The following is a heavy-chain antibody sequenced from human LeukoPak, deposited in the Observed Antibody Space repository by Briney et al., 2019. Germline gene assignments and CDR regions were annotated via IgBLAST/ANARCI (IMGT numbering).Heavy chain of an antibody. D-gene: IGHD3-3*01. CDR2: IKQDASEK. CDR3: ARMEWGGPFDY. Sequence: GGSLRLSCAVSGFTLSSYCMSWVRQAPGKGLEWVANIKQDASEKSYVDSVKGRFSISRDIAENSLALQMNSLRVEDTAVYYCARMEWGGPFDYWGQGTRVTVSS. J-gene: IGHJ4*02. CDR1: GFTLSSYC. V-gene: IGHV3-7*01.